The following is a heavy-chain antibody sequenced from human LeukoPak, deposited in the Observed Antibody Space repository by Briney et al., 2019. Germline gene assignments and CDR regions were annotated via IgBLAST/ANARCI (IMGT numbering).Heavy chain of an antibody. J-gene: IGHJ4*02. CDR3: APALYSSGWFDY. CDR1: GFTFSSYS. V-gene: IGHV3-23*01. Sequence: GGSLRLSCAASGFTFSSYSMSWVRQAPGKGLEWISAISGSGGSTYYADSVKGRFTISRDNSKNTLYLQVNSLRAEDTAVYYCAPALYSSGWFDYWGQGTLVTVSS. D-gene: IGHD6-19*01. CDR2: ISGSGGST.